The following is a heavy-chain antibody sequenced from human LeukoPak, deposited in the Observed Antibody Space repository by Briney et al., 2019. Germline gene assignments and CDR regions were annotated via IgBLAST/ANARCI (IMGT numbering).Heavy chain of an antibody. CDR3: AGDAHYDSSGYYYLRY. J-gene: IGHJ4*02. D-gene: IGHD3-22*01. V-gene: IGHV1-69*05. CDR1: GGTFSIYA. CDR2: IIPIFGTA. Sequence: ASVTVSFKASGGTFSIYAISWVRQAPGQGLEWMGGIIPIFGTANYAQKFQGRVTITTDESTSTAYMELSSLRSEDTAVYYCAGDAHYDSSGYYYLRYWGQGTLVTVSS.